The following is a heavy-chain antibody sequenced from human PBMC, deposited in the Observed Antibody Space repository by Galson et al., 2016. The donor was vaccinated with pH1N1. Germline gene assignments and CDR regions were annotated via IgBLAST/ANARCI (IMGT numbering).Heavy chain of an antibody. J-gene: IGHJ4*02. Sequence: SVKVSCKASGYTFTNYGITWVRQAPGQGLEWMAWMSAYNGNTNYAQKFQGRVTMATDTSTNTAYMELRNLTSDDTAVYYCARDVRISLWLPDFWGQGTWSPSPQ. CDR3: ARDVRISLWLPDF. V-gene: IGHV1-18*01. CDR2: MSAYNGNT. CDR1: GYTFTNYG. D-gene: IGHD5-18*01.